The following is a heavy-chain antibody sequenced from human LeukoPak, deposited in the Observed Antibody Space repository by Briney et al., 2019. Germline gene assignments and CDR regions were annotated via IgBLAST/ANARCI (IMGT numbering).Heavy chain of an antibody. D-gene: IGHD6-6*01. Sequence: GEPLKISCKGSGSRFTSYWTGWVRQMPGKGLEWMGIIYPGDSDTRYSPSFQGQVTISADKSISTAYLQWSSLKASDTAMYYCARLDARAVPIDYWGQGTLVTVSS. V-gene: IGHV5-51*01. CDR2: IYPGDSDT. J-gene: IGHJ4*02. CDR1: GSRFTSYW. CDR3: ARLDARAVPIDY.